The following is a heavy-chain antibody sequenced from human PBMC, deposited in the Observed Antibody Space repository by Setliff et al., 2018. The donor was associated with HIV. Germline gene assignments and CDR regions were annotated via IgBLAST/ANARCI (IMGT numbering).Heavy chain of an antibody. CDR2: ISIHNDNT. Sequence: ASVKVSCKASGYTFTGYYVHWVRQAPGQGLEWMGGISIHNDNTTYAQKVQGRVTMTTDTSTTTAYMELRSLTSDDTAVYYCARDRAYRSSQAGVYEVTTLDYWGQGTLVTVSS. V-gene: IGHV1-18*04. D-gene: IGHD4-17*01. J-gene: IGHJ4*02. CDR3: ARDRAYRSSQAGVYEVTTLDY. CDR1: GYTFTGYY.